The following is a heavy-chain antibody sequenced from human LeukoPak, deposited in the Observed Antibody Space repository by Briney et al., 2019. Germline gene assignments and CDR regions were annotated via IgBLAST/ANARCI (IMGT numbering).Heavy chain of an antibody. CDR2: ISAFNGNT. J-gene: IGHJ5*02. Sequence: GASVKVSCKASGYTFTSYGISWVRQAPGQGLEWMGWISAFNGNTNYAQKLQGRVTMTTDTSTSTAYMELRSLRSDDTAVYYCPRDQRGSLWFGELSPSHRFDPWGQGTLVTVSS. V-gene: IGHV1-18*01. CDR3: PRDQRGSLWFGELSPSHRFDP. CDR1: GYTFTSYG. D-gene: IGHD3-10*01.